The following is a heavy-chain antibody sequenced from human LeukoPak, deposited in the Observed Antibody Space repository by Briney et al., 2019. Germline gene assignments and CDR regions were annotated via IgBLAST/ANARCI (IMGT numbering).Heavy chain of an antibody. CDR3: ARLPGIGYYYYYGMDV. CDR1: GFTFSSYA. Sequence: GGSLRLSCAASGFTFSSYAMSWVRQAPGKGLEWVANIKQDGSEKYYVDSVKGRFTISRDNAKNSLFLQMNSLRAEDTAVYYCARLPGIGYYYYYGMDVWGQGSTVTVSS. D-gene: IGHD3-10*01. V-gene: IGHV3-7*01. J-gene: IGHJ6*02. CDR2: IKQDGSEK.